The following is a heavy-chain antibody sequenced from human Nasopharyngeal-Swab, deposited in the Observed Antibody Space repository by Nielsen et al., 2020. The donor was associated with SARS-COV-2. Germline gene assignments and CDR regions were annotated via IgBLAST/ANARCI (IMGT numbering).Heavy chain of an antibody. V-gene: IGHV1-69*13. Sequence: SVKVSCKDSGGTFSSYAISWVRQAPGQGLEWMGGIIPIFGTANYAQKFQGRVTITADESTSTAYMELSSLRSEDTAVYYCARGEGSYTRSFDYWGQGTLVTVSS. CDR2: IIPIFGTA. CDR1: GGTFSSYA. D-gene: IGHD1-26*01. CDR3: ARGEGSYTRSFDY. J-gene: IGHJ4*02.